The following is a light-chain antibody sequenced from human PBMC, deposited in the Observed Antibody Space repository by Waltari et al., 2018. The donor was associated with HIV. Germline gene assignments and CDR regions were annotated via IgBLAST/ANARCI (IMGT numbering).Light chain of an antibody. J-gene: IGLJ1*01. CDR2: SNN. V-gene: IGLV1-44*01. CDR3: AAWDDSLNGLWV. Sequence: QSVLTQPPSASGTPGQRVTISCSGSNSNIGSNTVNWYQQLPGTAPKLLIYSNNQRPSGVPDRFSGSKSGTSASLAISGLQSEDEADYYCAAWDDSLNGLWVFGTGTKVTVL. CDR1: NSNIGSNT.